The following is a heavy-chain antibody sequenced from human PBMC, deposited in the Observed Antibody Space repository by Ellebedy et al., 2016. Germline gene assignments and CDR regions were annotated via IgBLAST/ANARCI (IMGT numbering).Heavy chain of an antibody. J-gene: IGHJ4*02. V-gene: IGHV3-23*01. CDR3: APRAIAAPK. CDR2: INGGGYTT. D-gene: IGHD6-6*01. CDR1: ELNFGNYF. Sequence: GESLKISXTASELNFGNYFMSWVRQAPGKGLEWVSTINGGGYTTYFADSVKGRFTISRDSSRNTLYLQMNSLRAEDTAVYYCAPRAIAAPKWGQGTLVTVSS.